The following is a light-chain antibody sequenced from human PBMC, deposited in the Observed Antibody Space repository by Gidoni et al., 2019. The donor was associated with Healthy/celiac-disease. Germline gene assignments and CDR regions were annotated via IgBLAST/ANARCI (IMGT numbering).Light chain of an antibody. CDR1: TGAVTSGYD. CDR3: LLYYGGAQV. Sequence: TVVTQEPSLSVSPGGTVTLTCASSTGAVTSGYDPNWFQPKPGQAPRALIYSTINKHSWTPARFSGSLLGGKAALTLSGVQPEDEAEYYCLLYYGGAQVFGGVTKLTVL. J-gene: IGLJ3*02. V-gene: IGLV7-43*01. CDR2: STI.